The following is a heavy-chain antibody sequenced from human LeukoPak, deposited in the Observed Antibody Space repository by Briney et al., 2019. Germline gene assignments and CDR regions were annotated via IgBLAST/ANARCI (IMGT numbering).Heavy chain of an antibody. CDR2: INHSGST. CDR1: GGSFSGYY. D-gene: IGHD2-21*02. CDR3: ARGPIVVVTGFDP. J-gene: IGHJ5*02. Sequence: NPSETLSLTCAVYGGSFSGYYWSWIRQPPGKGLGWIGEINHSGSTNYNPSLKSRVTISVDTSKNQFSLKLSSVTAADTAVYYCARGPIVVVTGFDPWGQGTLVTVSS. V-gene: IGHV4-34*01.